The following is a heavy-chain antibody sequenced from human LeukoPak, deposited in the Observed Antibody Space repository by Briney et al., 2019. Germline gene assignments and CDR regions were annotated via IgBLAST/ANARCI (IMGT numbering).Heavy chain of an antibody. V-gene: IGHV4-34*01. D-gene: IGHD4-17*01. CDR2: INHSGST. CDR1: GGSLSGYY. J-gene: IGHJ4*02. Sequence: KASETLSLTCAVYGGSLSGYYWSWIRQPPGKGLEWIGEINHSGSTNYNPSLKSRVTISVDTSKNQFSLKLSSVTAADTAVYYCARGLGNDYGDDFDYWGQGTLVTVSS. CDR3: ARGLGNDYGDDFDY.